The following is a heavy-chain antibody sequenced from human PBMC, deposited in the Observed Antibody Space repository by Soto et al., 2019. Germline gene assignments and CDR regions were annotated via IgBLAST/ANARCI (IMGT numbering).Heavy chain of an antibody. CDR2: ISGSGGST. V-gene: IGHV3-23*01. CDR1: GFTFSSYA. Sequence: EVQLLESGGGLVQPGGSLRLSCAASGFTFSSYAMSWVRQAPGKGLEWVSAISGSGGSTYYADSVKGRFTISRDNSKNTLYLQMNSLRAEDTAVYYCAKARAQYYDSWSGYPVDYWGQGTLVTVSS. J-gene: IGHJ4*02. D-gene: IGHD3-3*01. CDR3: AKARAQYYDSWSGYPVDY.